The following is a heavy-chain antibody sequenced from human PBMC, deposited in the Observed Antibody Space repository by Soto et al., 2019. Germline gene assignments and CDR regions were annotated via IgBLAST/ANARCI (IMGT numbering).Heavy chain of an antibody. CDR1: GFTFSSYA. Sequence: GGSLRLSCAASGFTFSSYAMSWVRQAPGKGLEWVSAISGSGGSTYYADSVKGRFTISRDNSKNTLYLQMNSLRAEDTAVYYCAKPPFVMSGPICGGGDCYRFDAFDIWGQGTMVTVSS. CDR3: AKPPFVMSGPICGGGDCYRFDAFDI. J-gene: IGHJ3*02. D-gene: IGHD2-21*02. CDR2: ISGSGGST. V-gene: IGHV3-23*01.